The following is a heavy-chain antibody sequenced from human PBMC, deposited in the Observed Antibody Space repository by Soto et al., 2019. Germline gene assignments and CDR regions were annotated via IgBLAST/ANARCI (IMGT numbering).Heavy chain of an antibody. Sequence: SETLSLTCTMPNPSISIRKWWTGFRQTPGKGLEWIGEIYHSGSINHNPSLKSRVTMSVDKSNNQFSLKMTSVTAADTAVYYCASKFGELLADAFDIWGQGTVVT. D-gene: IGHD3-10*01. CDR1: NPSISIRKW. J-gene: IGHJ3*02. V-gene: IGHV4-4*02. CDR3: ASKFGELLADAFDI. CDR2: IYHSGSI.